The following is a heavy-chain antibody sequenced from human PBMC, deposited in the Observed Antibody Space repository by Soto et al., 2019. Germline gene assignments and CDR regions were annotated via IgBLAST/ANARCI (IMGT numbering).Heavy chain of an antibody. D-gene: IGHD2-2*01. V-gene: IGHV3-33*01. CDR1: GFTFSSYG. J-gene: IGHJ6*02. Sequence: GGSLRLSCAASGFTFSSYGMHWVRQAPGKGLEWVAVIWYDGSNKYYADSVKGRFTISRDNSKNTLYLQMNSLRAEDTAVYYCARDGEAGYCSSTSCHYYYGMDVWGQGTTVTVS. CDR2: IWYDGSNK. CDR3: ARDGEAGYCSSTSCHYYYGMDV.